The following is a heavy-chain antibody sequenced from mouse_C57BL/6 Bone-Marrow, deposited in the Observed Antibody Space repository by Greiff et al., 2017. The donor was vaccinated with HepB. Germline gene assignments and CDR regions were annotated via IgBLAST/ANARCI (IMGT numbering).Heavy chain of an antibody. V-gene: IGHV1-15*01. Sequence: VQLQESGAELVRPGASVTLSCKASGYTFTDYEMHWVKQTPVHGLEWIGAIDPETGGTAYNQKFKGKAILTADKSSSTAYMELRSLTSEDSAVYYCTRDGSRPGGQGTTLTVSS. CDR1: GYTFTDYE. CDR3: TRDGSRP. CDR2: IDPETGGT. D-gene: IGHD1-1*01. J-gene: IGHJ2*01.